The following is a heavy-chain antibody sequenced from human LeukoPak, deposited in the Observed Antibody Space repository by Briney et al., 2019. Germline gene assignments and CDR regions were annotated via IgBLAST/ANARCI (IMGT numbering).Heavy chain of an antibody. Sequence: GGSLRLSCAASGFTFSSYGMNWVRQAPGKGLEWVSSISGSGSNTYYADSVKGRFTISRDNSKNTLYLQMNSLRAEDTAVYYCAKDAVGNRSAGLDYWGQGTLVTVSS. D-gene: IGHD1-14*01. CDR2: ISGSGSNT. CDR3: AKDAVGNRSAGLDY. J-gene: IGHJ4*02. V-gene: IGHV3-21*01. CDR1: GFTFSSYG.